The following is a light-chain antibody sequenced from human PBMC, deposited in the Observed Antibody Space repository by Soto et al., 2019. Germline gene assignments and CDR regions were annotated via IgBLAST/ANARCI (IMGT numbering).Light chain of an antibody. J-gene: IGKJ1*01. CDR2: GAS. V-gene: IGKV1-16*02. CDR1: QDISYY. CDR3: QQYDTYTWT. Sequence: DIQMTQSPSSLSASVGDSVTITCRASQDISYYLVWFQQKPGKAPKSLIFGASFLQSGVPSKFRGSDSGKNFTLTITSLQPDDFATYYCQQYDTYTWTFGQGTKVEIK.